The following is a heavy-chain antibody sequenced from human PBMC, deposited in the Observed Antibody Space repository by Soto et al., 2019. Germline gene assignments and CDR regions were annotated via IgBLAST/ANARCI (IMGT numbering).Heavy chain of an antibody. Sequence: PXHTLSLTFAISGDSVSSNIAAWNWIRQSPSRGLEWLGRTYYRSKWYNDYAVSVKSRITINPDTSKNQFSLQLNSVTPEDTAVYYCARDLAEAGPYTAQFDYWGQGTLVTVSS. D-gene: IGHD6-13*01. V-gene: IGHV6-1*01. J-gene: IGHJ4*02. CDR1: GDSVSSNIAA. CDR2: TYYRSKWYN. CDR3: ARDLAEAGPYTAQFDY.